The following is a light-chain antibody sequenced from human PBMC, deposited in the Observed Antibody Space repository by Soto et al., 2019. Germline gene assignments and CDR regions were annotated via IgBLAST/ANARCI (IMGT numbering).Light chain of an antibody. J-gene: IGKJ1*01. CDR2: GAS. Sequence: EIVLTQSPGTLSLSPGERATLSCRASQSVSSSYLAWYQQKPGQAPRLLIYGASSRATGIPDRFSASGSGTEFTLAISRLEPEDFAVYYCQQYGSSLWTFGQGTKVEIK. CDR3: QQYGSSLWT. CDR1: QSVSSSY. V-gene: IGKV3-20*01.